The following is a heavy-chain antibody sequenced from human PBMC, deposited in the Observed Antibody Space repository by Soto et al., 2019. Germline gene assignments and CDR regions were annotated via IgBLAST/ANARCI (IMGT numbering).Heavy chain of an antibody. J-gene: IGHJ3*01. CDR1: EYTFTSYS. Sequence: VQLVQSGAEVKKPGASVRVSCKASEYTFTSYSNHWVRQAPGHGPEWMGMISPSSGGTDYAQKFQGRVKMTRVTSTSTVYVELSRLRSEDAAVYYCTRSIITTAGTDAFDLWGQGTWVTVS. CDR2: ISPSSGGT. V-gene: IGHV1-46*03. D-gene: IGHD6-13*01. CDR3: TRSIITTAGTDAFDL.